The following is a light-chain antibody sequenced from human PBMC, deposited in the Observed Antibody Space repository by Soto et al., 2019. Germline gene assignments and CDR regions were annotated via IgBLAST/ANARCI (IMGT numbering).Light chain of an antibody. V-gene: IGKV1-39*01. CDR1: QTIRKF. J-gene: IGKJ4*01. CDR2: AAS. Sequence: QRTRSRSSLWASVEASVHLTGRASQTIRKFLNWYQQKPGKTPKLLIYAASILQSGVPSRFSGSASGTDFTLTISSLQPEDFATYYCPQSYSTPLTFGGGTKVDIK. CDR3: PQSYSTPLT.